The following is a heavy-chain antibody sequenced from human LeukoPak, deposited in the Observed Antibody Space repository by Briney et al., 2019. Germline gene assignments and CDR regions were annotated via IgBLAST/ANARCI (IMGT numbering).Heavy chain of an antibody. Sequence: GGSLRLSCAASGFTVSDYSMNWVRQAPGKGLEWVSYISSSGSTIYYADSVKGRFTISRDNAKNSLYLQMNSLRAEDTAVYYCAELGITMIGGVWGKGTTVTISS. J-gene: IGHJ6*04. D-gene: IGHD3-10*02. CDR1: GFTVSDYS. CDR3: AELGITMIGGV. V-gene: IGHV3-11*04. CDR2: ISSSGSTI.